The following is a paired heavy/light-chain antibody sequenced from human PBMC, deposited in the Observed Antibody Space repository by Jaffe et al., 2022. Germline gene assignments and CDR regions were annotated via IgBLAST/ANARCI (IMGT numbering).Heavy chain of an antibody. J-gene: IGHJ1*01. Sequence: QVQLVESGGGVVQPGGSLRLSCAASGFAFSAYGMHWVRQAPGKGLEWVAFIRYDESNKYYADSVKGRFTISRDNSKNTLYLQMNSLRAEDTAVYYCARENGNVFQHWGQGTLVTVSS. CDR2: IRYDESNK. CDR1: GFAFSAYG. V-gene: IGHV3-30*02. CDR3: ARENGNVFQH.
Light chain of an antibody. CDR2: EVT. V-gene: IGLV2-23*02. J-gene: IGLJ1*01. CDR3: CSYAGSTTFYV. Sequence: QSALTQPASVSGSPGQSITISCTGTSSDVGSYNLVSWFQQHPGKAPKLMIYEVTKRPSGVSNRFSGSKSGNTASLTISGLQAEDEADYYCCSYAGSTTFYVFGTGTKVTVL. CDR1: SSDVGSYNL.